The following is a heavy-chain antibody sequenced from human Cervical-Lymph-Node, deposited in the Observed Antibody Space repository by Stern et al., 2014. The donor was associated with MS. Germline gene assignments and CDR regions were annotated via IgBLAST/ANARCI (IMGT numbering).Heavy chain of an antibody. CDR2: IVVGSGNT. D-gene: IGHD3-22*01. CDR1: GFTFTSSA. CDR3: AADRDSSGYYFDAFDI. Sequence: VQLVESGPEVKKPGTSVKVSCKASGFTFTSSAVQWVRQARGQRLEGIGWIVVGSGNTNYAQKFQERVTITRDMSTSTAYMELSSLRSEDTAVYYCAADRDSSGYYFDAFDIWGQGTMVTVSS. V-gene: IGHV1-58*01. J-gene: IGHJ3*02.